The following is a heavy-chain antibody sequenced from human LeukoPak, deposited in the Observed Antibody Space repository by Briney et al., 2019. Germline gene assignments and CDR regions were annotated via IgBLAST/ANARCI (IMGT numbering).Heavy chain of an antibody. D-gene: IGHD3-22*01. CDR3: ARVIVRYYYDSSGANGHFDY. Sequence: PSETLSLTCTVSGGSISSYYWSWIRQPAGKGLEWIGRIYTSGSTNYNPSLKSRITISVDTSKNQFSLKLSSVTAADTAVYYCARVIVRYYYDSSGANGHFDYWGQGTLVTVSS. CDR2: IYTSGST. CDR1: GGSISSYY. V-gene: IGHV4-4*07. J-gene: IGHJ4*02.